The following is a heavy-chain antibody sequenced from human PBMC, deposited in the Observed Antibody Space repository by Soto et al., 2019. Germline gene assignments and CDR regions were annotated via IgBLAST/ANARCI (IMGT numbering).Heavy chain of an antibody. Sequence: QVQLVESGGGVVQPGRSLRLSCAASGFTFSNYGMHWVRQAPGKGLEWVAVISYDGSNKYYADSVKGRFSISRDNSKNTLYLQMNSLRAEDTPVCYCAKGDWFDPWGQGTLVTVSS. J-gene: IGHJ5*02. V-gene: IGHV3-30*18. CDR2: ISYDGSNK. CDR3: AKGDWFDP. CDR1: GFTFSNYG.